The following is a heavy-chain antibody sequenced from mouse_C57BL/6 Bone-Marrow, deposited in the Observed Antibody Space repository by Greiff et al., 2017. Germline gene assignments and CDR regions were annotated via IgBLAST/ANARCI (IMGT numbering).Heavy chain of an antibody. Sequence: VQLQQPGAELVKPGASVKLSCKASGYTFTSYWMQWVKQRPGQGLEWIGEIDPSDSYTNYNQKFKGKATLTVDTSSSTAYMQLSSLTSEDSAFYYCAREGVLLRPFAYWGQGTLVTVSA. CDR1: GYTFTSYW. CDR3: AREGVLLRPFAY. V-gene: IGHV1-50*01. D-gene: IGHD1-1*01. J-gene: IGHJ3*01. CDR2: IDPSDSYT.